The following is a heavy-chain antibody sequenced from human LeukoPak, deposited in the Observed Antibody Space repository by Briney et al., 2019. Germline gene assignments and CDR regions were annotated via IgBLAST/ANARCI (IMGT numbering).Heavy chain of an antibody. CDR3: AREWELRRYYYMDV. J-gene: IGHJ6*03. CDR1: GYTFTSYG. V-gene: IGHV1-18*01. Sequence: ASVKVSCKASGYTFTSYGISWVRQAPGQGLEWMGWISAYIGNTNYAQKLQGRVTMTTDTSTSTAYMELRSLRSDDTAVYYCAREWELRRYYYMDVWGKGTTVTVSS. D-gene: IGHD1-26*01. CDR2: ISAYIGNT.